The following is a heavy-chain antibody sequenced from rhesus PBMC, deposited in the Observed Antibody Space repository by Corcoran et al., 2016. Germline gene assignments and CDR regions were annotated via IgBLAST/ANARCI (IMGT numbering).Heavy chain of an antibody. V-gene: IGHV3-22*01. CDR3: ARGASGAGDY. J-gene: IGHJ4*01. CDR2: IESNGDTT. D-gene: IGHD6-31*01. Sequence: EVQLVESGGGLVQPGGSLRLSCVASGFTFSNYGFHWVRQAPGEGLQWVAAIESNGDTTLYTHSVKGRVTISRENAKNTLYLRVDSLKVDDTAVYYCARGASGAGDYWGQGVLVTVSS. CDR1: GFTFSNYG.